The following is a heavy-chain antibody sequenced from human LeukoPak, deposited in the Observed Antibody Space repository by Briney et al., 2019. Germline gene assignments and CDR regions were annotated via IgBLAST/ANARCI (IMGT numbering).Heavy chain of an antibody. V-gene: IGHV3-30*18. D-gene: IGHD3-9*01. Sequence: GGSLRLSCAASGFTFSSYGMHWVRQAPGKGLEWVAVISYDGRNKYYADSVKGRFTISRDNSKNTLYLQMSSLRAEDTAVYYCVKGMGDYDILTGVLDVWGQGTTVTVSS. CDR1: GFTFSSYG. CDR2: ISYDGRNK. J-gene: IGHJ6*02. CDR3: VKGMGDYDILTGVLDV.